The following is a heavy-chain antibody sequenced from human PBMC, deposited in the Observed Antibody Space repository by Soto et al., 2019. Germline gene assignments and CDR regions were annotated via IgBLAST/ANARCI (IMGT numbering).Heavy chain of an antibody. J-gene: IGHJ4*02. D-gene: IGHD2-2*01. Sequence: HVQLLQSGGELKKPGASVKVSCNTSGFTFNTYFISWVRQAPVQGLEWMGWISPYNGNTKYGEKFQGRVTMTTDTITRTAYMELRNLRIDDTAVYYCARDTSNSFDYWGQGTLVTVSS. CDR1: GFTFNTYF. CDR3: ARDTSNSFDY. CDR2: ISPYNGNT. V-gene: IGHV1-18*01.